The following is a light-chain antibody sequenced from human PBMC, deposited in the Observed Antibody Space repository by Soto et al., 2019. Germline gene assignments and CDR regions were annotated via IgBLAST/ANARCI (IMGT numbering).Light chain of an antibody. V-gene: IGKV1-33*01. CDR1: QDISNY. Sequence: DIQMTQSPSSLSASVGDRVTITCQASQDISNYLNWYQQKPGKAPKLLIYDASNLETGVPSRFSGSGSGTDITFTISSMQLEYIATYYCQQYDNLLFITFGQGTRLEIK. J-gene: IGKJ5*01. CDR2: DAS. CDR3: QQYDNLLFIT.